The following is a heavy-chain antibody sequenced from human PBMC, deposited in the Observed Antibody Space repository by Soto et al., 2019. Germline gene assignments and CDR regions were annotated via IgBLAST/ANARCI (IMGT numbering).Heavy chain of an antibody. CDR1: GYPYTNSY. V-gene: IGHV1-2*02. J-gene: IGHJ6*02. D-gene: IGHD6-19*01. CDR3: ASDFRTRGWFRQAGNFAMDV. CDR2: IHPNTGGT. Sequence: QVQLVQSGAEVRKPGASVKVSCKASGYPYTNSYMHWVRQAPGQGLEWMGWIHPNTGGTKYAQKYQGRVTMHRDTSVSTVYMELNRLTSDDTAIYFCASDFRTRGWFRQAGNFAMDVWGQGTTVTVS.